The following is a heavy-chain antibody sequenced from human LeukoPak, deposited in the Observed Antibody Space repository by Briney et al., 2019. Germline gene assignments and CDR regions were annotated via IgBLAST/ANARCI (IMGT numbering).Heavy chain of an antibody. D-gene: IGHD3-22*01. J-gene: IGHJ4*02. Sequence: SETLSLTCSVSGDSVSTSHWSWIRQPPGKGLEWVGYIPHSGNTNYNPSLKSRVTISVDTSKNQFSLKLISVTAADTAVYYCARDRGVYDSSGSPQPFYFDCWGQGALVTVSS. V-gene: IGHV4-59*02. CDR1: GDSVSTSH. CDR2: IPHSGNT. CDR3: ARDRGVYDSSGSPQPFYFDC.